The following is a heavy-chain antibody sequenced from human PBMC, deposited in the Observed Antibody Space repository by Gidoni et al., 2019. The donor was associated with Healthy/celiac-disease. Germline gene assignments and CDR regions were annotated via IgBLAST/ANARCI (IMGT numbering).Heavy chain of an antibody. D-gene: IGHD5-12*01. Sequence: QVQLQESGPGLVKPSETLSLTCPVSGGSISSYYWSWIRQPPGKGLEWIGYIYYSGSTNYNPSLKSRVTISVDTSKNQFSLKLSSVTAADTAVYYCARGDGYNQYFDLWGRGTLVTVSS. CDR1: GGSISSYY. CDR3: ARGDGYNQYFDL. V-gene: IGHV4-59*01. CDR2: IYYSGST. J-gene: IGHJ2*01.